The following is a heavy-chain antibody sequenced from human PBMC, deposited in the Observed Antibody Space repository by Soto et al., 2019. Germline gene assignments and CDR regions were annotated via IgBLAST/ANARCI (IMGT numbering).Heavy chain of an antibody. Sequence: SVKVSCKASGGTFSSYAISWVRQAPGQGLEWMGGIIPIFGTANYAQKFQGRVTITADESTSTAYMELSSLRSEDTAVYYCARGSPSTMIVVVPDAFDIWGQGTMVTVS. CDR1: GGTFSSYA. J-gene: IGHJ3*02. CDR3: ARGSPSTMIVVVPDAFDI. D-gene: IGHD3-22*01. V-gene: IGHV1-69*13. CDR2: IIPIFGTA.